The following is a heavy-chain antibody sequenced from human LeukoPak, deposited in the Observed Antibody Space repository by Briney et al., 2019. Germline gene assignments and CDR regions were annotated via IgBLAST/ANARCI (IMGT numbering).Heavy chain of an antibody. CDR2: ISSSSSTI. Sequence: GGSLRLSCAASGFTFSSYSMNWVSQAPGKGLEWVSYISSSSSTIYYADSVKGRFTISRDNAKNSLYLQMNSLRAEDTAVYYCARARVGAISDYWGQGTLVTVSS. D-gene: IGHD1-26*01. J-gene: IGHJ4*02. CDR3: ARARVGAISDY. V-gene: IGHV3-48*01. CDR1: GFTFSSYS.